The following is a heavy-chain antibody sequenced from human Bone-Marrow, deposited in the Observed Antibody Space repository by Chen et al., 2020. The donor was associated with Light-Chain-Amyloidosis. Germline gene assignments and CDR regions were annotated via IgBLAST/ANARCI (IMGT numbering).Heavy chain of an antibody. CDR2: IIPTSGTA. D-gene: IGHD3-10*01. J-gene: IGHJ6*04. V-gene: IGHV1-69*01. CDR3: GRGELPEPRSKYFFPYYYMSV. Sequence: QVQLTQSGAELRKPGSSVKVSCKSSGDTLDRYSISWVRQAPGQGLEWMGGIIPTSGTANYAERFQGRVTITADDSTSTVYMELRSLRSEDTAVYFCGRGELPEPRSKYFFPYYYMSVWGKGATVTVSS. CDR1: GDTLDRYS.